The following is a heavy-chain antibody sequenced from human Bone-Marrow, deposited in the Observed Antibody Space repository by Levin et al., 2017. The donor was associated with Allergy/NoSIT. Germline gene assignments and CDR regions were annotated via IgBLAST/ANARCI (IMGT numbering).Heavy chain of an antibody. J-gene: IGHJ6*03. V-gene: IGHV3-30*18. CDR2: MSYDENSK. Sequence: GESLKISCAASGFTFTSYGMHWVRQAPGKGLEWVAVMSYDENSKYYADSVKGRVTISRDNSKNTLYLQMNSLRGEDTAVYYCAKDGVAYSNHYYYMDVWGKGTTVTVSS. CDR1: GFTFTSYG. D-gene: IGHD4-11*01. CDR3: AKDGVAYSNHYYYMDV.